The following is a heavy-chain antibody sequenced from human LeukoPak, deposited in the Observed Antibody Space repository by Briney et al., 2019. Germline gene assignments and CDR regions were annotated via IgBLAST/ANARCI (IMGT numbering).Heavy chain of an antibody. CDR2: IYTSGST. J-gene: IGHJ4*02. CDR3: ARGTIFGVVTGLYYFDY. D-gene: IGHD3-3*01. CDR1: GGSISSGSYY. V-gene: IGHV4-61*02. Sequence: PSQTLSLTCTVSGGSISSGSYYWSCIRQPPGKGLEWIGRIYTSGSTNYNPSLKSRVTISVDTSKNQFSLKLSSVTAADAAVYYCARGTIFGVVTGLYYFDYWGQGTLVTVSS.